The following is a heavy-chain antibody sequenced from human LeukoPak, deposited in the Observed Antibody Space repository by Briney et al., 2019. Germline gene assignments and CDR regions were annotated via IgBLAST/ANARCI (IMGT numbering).Heavy chain of an antibody. D-gene: IGHD3-10*01. CDR2: IYYSGST. Sequence: SETLSLTCTVSGGSISSGDYSWSWIRQPPGKGLEWIGYIYYSGSTYYNPSLKSRVTISVDTSKNQFSLKLSSVTAADTAVYYCARERAGVCDYWGQGTLVTVSS. J-gene: IGHJ4*02. V-gene: IGHV4-30-4*01. CDR1: GGSISSGDYS. CDR3: ARERAGVCDY.